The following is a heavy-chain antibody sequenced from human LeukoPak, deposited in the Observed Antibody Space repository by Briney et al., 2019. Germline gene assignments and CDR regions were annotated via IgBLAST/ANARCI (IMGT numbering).Heavy chain of an antibody. D-gene: IGHD3-22*01. J-gene: IGHJ3*02. CDR2: IYPGDTDT. CDR1: GYNFTSYW. Sequence: GESLKISCKGSGYNFTSYWIGRVRPMPGKGLEWMGIIYPGDTDTRYSPSFQGQVTLSADKFISTAYLQWSSLKASDTAMYYCARRGEDSSGYPTGAFDIWGQGTMVTVSS. CDR3: ARRGEDSSGYPTGAFDI. V-gene: IGHV5-51*01.